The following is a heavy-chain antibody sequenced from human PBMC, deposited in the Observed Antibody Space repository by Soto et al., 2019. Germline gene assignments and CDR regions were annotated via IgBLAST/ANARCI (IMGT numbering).Heavy chain of an antibody. V-gene: IGHV3-23*01. J-gene: IGHJ3*02. CDR3: AAYYYDSSGYYWRVDAFDI. Sequence: GGSLRLSCAASGFTFSSYAMSWVRQAPGKGLEWVSAISGSGGSTYYADSVKGRFTISRDNSKNTLYLQMNSLRAEDTAVYYCAAYYYDSSGYYWRVDAFDIWGQGTMVTVS. D-gene: IGHD3-22*01. CDR2: ISGSGGST. CDR1: GFTFSSYA.